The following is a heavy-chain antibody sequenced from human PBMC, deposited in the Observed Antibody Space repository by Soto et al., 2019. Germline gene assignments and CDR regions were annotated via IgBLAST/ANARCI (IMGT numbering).Heavy chain of an antibody. J-gene: IGHJ3*02. CDR2: IVVGSGNT. CDR3: ARDPPYYYDSSGYPPDAFDI. D-gene: IGHD3-22*01. CDR1: GFTFNNSA. Sequence: GASVKVSCKASGFTFNNSAVQWVRQARGQRLEWIGWIVVGSGNTNYAQKFQERVTITADESTSTAYMELSSLRSEDTAVYYCARDPPYYYDSSGYPPDAFDIWGQGTMLTVSS. V-gene: IGHV1-58*01.